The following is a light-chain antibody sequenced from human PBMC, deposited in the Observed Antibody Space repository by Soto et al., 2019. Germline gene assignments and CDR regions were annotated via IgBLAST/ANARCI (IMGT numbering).Light chain of an antibody. CDR2: GAS. CDR1: QSVSSNY. CDR3: EQHFSTPYT. Sequence: EIVLTQSPGTLSLSPGERATLSCRASQSVSSNYLAWYQQKPGQAPRLLIYGASSRAPGIPDRFSGSGSGTDFTLTISRLEPEDFAVYYCEQHFSTPYTFGQGTKLEIK. J-gene: IGKJ2*01. V-gene: IGKV3-20*01.